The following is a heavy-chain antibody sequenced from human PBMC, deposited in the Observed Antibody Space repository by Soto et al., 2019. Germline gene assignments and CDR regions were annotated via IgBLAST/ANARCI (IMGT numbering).Heavy chain of an antibody. CDR3: AKGGTPFSSNWHVH. CDR1: GFSFNNYA. Sequence: GGSLRLSCAASGFSFNNYAMTWVRLAPGRGLEWVAGISGSGAGTFYADSVKGRFTISRDNSRDTLFLQMNNLRGVDTAVYYCAKGGTPFSSNWHVHWGHGNPVTVSS. J-gene: IGHJ5*02. V-gene: IGHV3-23*01. CDR2: ISGSGAGT. D-gene: IGHD2-15*01.